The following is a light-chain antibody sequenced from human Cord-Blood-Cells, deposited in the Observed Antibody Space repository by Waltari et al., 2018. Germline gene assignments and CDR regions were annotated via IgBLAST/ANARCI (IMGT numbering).Light chain of an antibody. CDR3: QKYNSAPLWT. Sequence: DIQMTQSPSSLSASVGDRVTITCRASQGISNYLAWYQQKPEKVPNLMIYAASTLQSGVPSRVSGRGSRTDITLTIRSLQPEDVATYYCQKYNSAPLWTFGQGTKVEIK. V-gene: IGKV1-27*01. CDR1: QGISNY. J-gene: IGKJ1*01. CDR2: AAS.